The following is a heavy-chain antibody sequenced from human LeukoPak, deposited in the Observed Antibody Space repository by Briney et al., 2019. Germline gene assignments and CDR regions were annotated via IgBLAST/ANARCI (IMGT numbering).Heavy chain of an antibody. CDR3: EMRHQVANPNDSFDV. V-gene: IGHV1-69*02. CDR1: GGTFSSYT. J-gene: IGHJ3*01. CDR2: IIPILSMP. D-gene: IGHD2-15*01. Sequence: ASVKVSCKASGGTFSSYTIGWVRQAPGQGLEWIGRIIPILSMPTYAQKFRGRVTITADTSTSTAYMELSNLRSDDTALYYCEMRHQVANPNDSFDVWGPGTLVTVSS.